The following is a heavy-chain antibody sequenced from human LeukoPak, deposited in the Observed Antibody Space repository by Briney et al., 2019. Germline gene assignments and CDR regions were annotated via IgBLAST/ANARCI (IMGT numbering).Heavy chain of an antibody. D-gene: IGHD6-19*01. Sequence: GGSLRLSCAASGFTFSSYAMHWVRQAPGKGLEWVAVISYDGSNKYYADSVKGRFTISRDNSKNTLYLQMNSLRAEDTAVYYCARDENSSGWYGEDFDYWGQGTLVTVSS. CDR1: GFTFSSYA. V-gene: IGHV3-30-3*01. CDR2: ISYDGSNK. J-gene: IGHJ4*02. CDR3: ARDENSSGWYGEDFDY.